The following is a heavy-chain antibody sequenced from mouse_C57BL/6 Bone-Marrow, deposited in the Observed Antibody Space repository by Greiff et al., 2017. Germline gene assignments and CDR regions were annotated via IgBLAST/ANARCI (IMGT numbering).Heavy chain of an antibody. J-gene: IGHJ1*03. Sequence: QVQLQQPGAELVMPGASVKLSCKASGYTFTSYWMHWVKQRPGQGLEWIGEIDPSGSYTNYNQKFKGKSTLTVDKSSSTAYMQLSSLTAEDSAGYYSAREPASYGCDREDCDVWGTGTTVTVSS. V-gene: IGHV1-69*01. CDR2: IDPSGSYT. CDR1: GYTFTSYW. CDR3: AREPASYGCDREDCDV. D-gene: IGHD2-9*01.